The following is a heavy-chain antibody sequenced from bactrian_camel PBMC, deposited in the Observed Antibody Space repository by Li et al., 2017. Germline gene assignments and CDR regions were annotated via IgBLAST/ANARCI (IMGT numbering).Heavy chain of an antibody. CDR2: IAGDGTT. Sequence: HVQLVESGGGSVQAGGSLRLSRAASGYLSSRRCMGWFRQAPGKEREGVTTIAGDGTTWYADAVKGRFTISKDNAKNTLDLEMNSLKPEDTAMYYCAATYLTRHFPCTVVAVGDYDYRGQGTQVTVS. V-gene: IGHV3S53*01. CDR3: AATYLTRHFPCTVVAVGDYDY. J-gene: IGHJ4*01. CDR1: GYLSSRRC. D-gene: IGHD6*01.